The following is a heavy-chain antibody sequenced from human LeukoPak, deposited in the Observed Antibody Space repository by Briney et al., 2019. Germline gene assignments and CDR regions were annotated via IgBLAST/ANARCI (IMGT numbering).Heavy chain of an antibody. J-gene: IGHJ4*02. D-gene: IGHD3-22*01. Sequence: ASVKVSCKASGYTFTGYYMHWVRQAPGQGLEWMGWINPNSGGTNYAQKFQGRVTITRDTSASTAYMELSSLRSEVTAVYYCARDLGIYDTSSDYWGQGTLVTVSS. V-gene: IGHV1-2*02. CDR1: GYTFTGYY. CDR2: INPNSGGT. CDR3: ARDLGIYDTSSDY.